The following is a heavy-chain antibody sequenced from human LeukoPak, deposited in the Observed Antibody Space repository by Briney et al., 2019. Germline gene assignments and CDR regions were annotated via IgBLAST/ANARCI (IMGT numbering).Heavy chain of an antibody. CDR1: GFTFSSYW. CDR3: ARDGIIVATISGVYYYYYMDV. J-gene: IGHJ6*03. Sequence: PGGSLRLSCAASGFTFSSYWMSWVRQAPGKGLEGVANIKQDGSEKYYVDSVKGRFTISRDNAKNSLYLQMNSLRAEDTAVYYCARDGIIVATISGVYYYYYMDVWGKGTTVTVSS. D-gene: IGHD5-12*01. CDR2: IKQDGSEK. V-gene: IGHV3-7*01.